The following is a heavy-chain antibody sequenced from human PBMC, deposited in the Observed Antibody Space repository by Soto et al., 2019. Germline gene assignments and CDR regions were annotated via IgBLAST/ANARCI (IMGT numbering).Heavy chain of an antibody. CDR3: AVGEGTGTPYFDY. J-gene: IGHJ4*02. D-gene: IGHD1-7*01. CDR1: GFTFSTYN. Sequence: ESGGGLVKPGGSLRLSCAASGFTFSTYNMNWVRQAPGKGLEWGSSISSTSSYIYYADSVKGRFTITRDNAKNSLYLQMNSLRADDAAVYYCAVGEGTGTPYFDYWGQGTLVTVSS. CDR2: ISSTSSYI. V-gene: IGHV3-21*01.